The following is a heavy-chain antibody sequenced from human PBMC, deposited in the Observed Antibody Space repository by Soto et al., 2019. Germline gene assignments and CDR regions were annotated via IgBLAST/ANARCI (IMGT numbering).Heavy chain of an antibody. Sequence: PGGSLRLSCAASGFTFSSYAMHWVRHAPGKGLEWVAVISYDGSNKYYADSVKGRFTISRENSKNTLYLQMNSLRAEDTAVYYCARDEEYYYDRSGYSDYWGQGIMITVYS. J-gene: IGHJ4*02. D-gene: IGHD3-22*01. CDR1: GFTFSSYA. CDR2: ISYDGSNK. CDR3: ARDEEYYYDRSGYSDY. V-gene: IGHV3-30-3*01.